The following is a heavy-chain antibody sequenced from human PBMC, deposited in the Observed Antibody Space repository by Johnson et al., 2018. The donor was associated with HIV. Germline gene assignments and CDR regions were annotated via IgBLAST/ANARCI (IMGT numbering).Heavy chain of an antibody. CDR1: GFTFSSYA. Sequence: VQLVESGGGVVQPGRSLRLSCAASGFTFSSYAMHWVRQAPGKGLEWVSGISWSSGRIGYADSVKGRFTISRDNAKNSLYLQMNSLRAEDTAVYYCAKDAVVVPAANPDAFDIWGQGTMVTVSS. CDR2: ISWSSGRI. CDR3: AKDAVVVPAANPDAFDI. J-gene: IGHJ3*02. V-gene: IGHV3-9*01. D-gene: IGHD2-2*01.